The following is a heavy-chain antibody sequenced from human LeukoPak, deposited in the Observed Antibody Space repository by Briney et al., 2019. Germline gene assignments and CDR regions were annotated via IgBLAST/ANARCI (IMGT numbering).Heavy chain of an antibody. J-gene: IGHJ4*02. CDR3: AKHYYGSGSRLYYFDY. V-gene: IGHV3-30*18. CDR2: ISYDGSNK. CDR1: GFTFSSYG. D-gene: IGHD3-10*01. Sequence: GGSLRLSCAASGFTFSSYGMHWVRQAPGKGLEWVAVISYDGSNKYYADSVKGRFTISRDNSKNTLYLQMNSLRAEDTAVYYCAKHYYGSGSRLYYFDYWGQGTLVTVSS.